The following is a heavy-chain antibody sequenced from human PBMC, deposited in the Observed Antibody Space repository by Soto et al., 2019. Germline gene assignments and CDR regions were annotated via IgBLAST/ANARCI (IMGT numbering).Heavy chain of an antibody. CDR2: IFHTGNT. D-gene: IGHD2-15*01. V-gene: IGHV4-31*03. CDR1: GGSLTSSTSY. Sequence: QVQLQESGPGLVKASQTLSLTCTVSGGSLTSSTSYWSWIRQHPGKGLEWIGYIFHTGNTFYNPSLKSRLNISLDTSRNQYSLNLRSVTAADTAVYYCARTSTVVSVDDWGQGPLVTVSS. CDR3: ARTSTVVSVDD. J-gene: IGHJ4*02.